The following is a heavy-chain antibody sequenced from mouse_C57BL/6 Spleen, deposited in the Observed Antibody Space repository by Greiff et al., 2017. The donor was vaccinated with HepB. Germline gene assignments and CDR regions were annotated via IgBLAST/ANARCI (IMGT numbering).Heavy chain of an antibody. J-gene: IGHJ4*01. V-gene: IGHV5-17*01. CDR1: GFTFSDYG. Sequence: EVKLMESGGGLVKPGGSLKLSCAASGFTFSDYGMHWVRQAPEKGLEWVAYISSGSSTIYYADTVKGRFTISRDNAKNTLFLQMTSLRSEDTAMYYCARRWEGYAMDYWGQGTSVTVSS. D-gene: IGHD4-1*01. CDR2: ISSGSSTI. CDR3: ARRWEGYAMDY.